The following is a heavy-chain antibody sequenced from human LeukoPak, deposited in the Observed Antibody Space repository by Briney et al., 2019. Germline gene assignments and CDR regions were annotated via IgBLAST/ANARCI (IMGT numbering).Heavy chain of an antibody. CDR1: GFTFDDYA. CDR2: ISWNSGSI. Sequence: GRSLRLSCAASGFTFDDYAMHWVRQAPGKGLEWVSGISWNSGSIGYADSVKGRFTISRDNAKNSLYLQMNSLRAEDTALYYCAKGATGEGEYAFDIWGQGTMVTVSS. J-gene: IGHJ3*02. V-gene: IGHV3-9*01. D-gene: IGHD7-27*01. CDR3: AKGATGEGEYAFDI.